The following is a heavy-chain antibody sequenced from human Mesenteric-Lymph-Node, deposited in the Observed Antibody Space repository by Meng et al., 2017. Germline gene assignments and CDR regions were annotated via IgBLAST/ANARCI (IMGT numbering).Heavy chain of an antibody. Sequence: GGSLRLSCAVSGFSFSDHNMDWVRQAPGKRLEWVGRTRNKANSYTTEYAASVKDRFTISRDDSKNSLYLQMNSLKTEDTAVYYCARGYTSKWYLDYWGQGTLVTVSS. CDR1: GFSFSDHN. CDR2: TRNKANSYTT. V-gene: IGHV3-72*01. D-gene: IGHD6-13*01. J-gene: IGHJ4*02. CDR3: ARGYTSKWYLDY.